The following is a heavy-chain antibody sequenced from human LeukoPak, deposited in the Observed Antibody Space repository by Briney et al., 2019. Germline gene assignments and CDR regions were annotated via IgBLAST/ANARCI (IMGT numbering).Heavy chain of an antibody. Sequence: GGSLRLSCAASGFTFSSYGMHWVRQAPGKGLEWVAFTRYDGSNKYYADSVEGRFTISRDNSKNTLYLQMNSLRAEDTAVYYCARTLYCTNGVCYPFDYWGQGTLVTVSS. CDR1: GFTFSSYG. V-gene: IGHV3-30*02. D-gene: IGHD2-8*01. CDR3: ARTLYCTNGVCYPFDY. J-gene: IGHJ4*02. CDR2: TRYDGSNK.